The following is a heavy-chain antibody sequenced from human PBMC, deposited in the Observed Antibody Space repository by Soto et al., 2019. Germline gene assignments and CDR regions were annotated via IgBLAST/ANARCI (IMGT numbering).Heavy chain of an antibody. J-gene: IGHJ4*02. Sequence: ASVKVSCKASGYTFTSYGISWVRQAPGQGLEWMGWISAYNGNTNYAQKLQGRVTMTTDTSTSIAYMELRSLRSDDTAVYYCARAPPQYYYDSSGTLDYWGQGTLVTVS. V-gene: IGHV1-18*01. D-gene: IGHD3-22*01. CDR2: ISAYNGNT. CDR1: GYTFTSYG. CDR3: ARAPPQYYYDSSGTLDY.